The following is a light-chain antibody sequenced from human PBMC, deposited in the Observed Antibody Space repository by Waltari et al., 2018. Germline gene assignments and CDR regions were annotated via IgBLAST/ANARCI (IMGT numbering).Light chain of an antibody. V-gene: IGKV1-39*01. CDR1: QSITSS. CDR2: AAS. CDR3: QQSHSSPLT. J-gene: IGKJ4*01. Sequence: DIQMTQSPSSLSASVGDRVTITCRASQSITSSLNWYQQRPGKAPKLLIYAASSLHSGVSSRFSGSGSATDFTLTINSLQPEDFATYYCQQSHSSPLTFGGGTKVEN.